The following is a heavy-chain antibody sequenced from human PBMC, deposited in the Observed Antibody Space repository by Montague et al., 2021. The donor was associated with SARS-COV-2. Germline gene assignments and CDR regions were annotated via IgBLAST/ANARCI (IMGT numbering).Heavy chain of an antibody. CDR2: INHRGTS. J-gene: IGHJ4*02. Sequence: SETLSLTCAVYGGSFTDYYWSWIRQPPGKGLEWIGEINHRGTSNYNPSLKSRVSIPVDTSKNQFSLYLGSVTAADTAFYYCARGRQHFNMIVVVMTGGEYYFDXWGQGTLVTVSS. CDR1: GGSFTDYY. V-gene: IGHV4-34*01. D-gene: IGHD3-22*01. CDR3: ARGRQHFNMIVVVMTGGEYYFDX.